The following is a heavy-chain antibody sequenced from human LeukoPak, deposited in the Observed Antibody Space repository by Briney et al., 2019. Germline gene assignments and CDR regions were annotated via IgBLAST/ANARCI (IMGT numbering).Heavy chain of an antibody. D-gene: IGHD5-18*01. CDR1: GFTFSSYW. CDR2: IKQDGSEK. CDR3: ARTRDIRGYSYGHDNWFDP. Sequence: PTGGSLRLSCAASGFTFSSYWMSWVRQAPGKGLEWVANIKQDGSEKYYVDSVKGRFTISRDNAKNSLYLQMNSLRAEDTAVYYCARTRDIRGYSYGHDNWFDPWGQGTLVTVSS. V-gene: IGHV3-7*01. J-gene: IGHJ5*02.